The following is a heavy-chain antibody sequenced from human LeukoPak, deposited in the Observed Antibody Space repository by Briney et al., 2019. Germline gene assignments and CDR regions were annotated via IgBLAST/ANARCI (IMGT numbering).Heavy chain of an antibody. V-gene: IGHV6-1*01. CDR1: GDSVSSNSAA. Sequence: SQTLSLTCAISGDSVSSNSAAWNWIRQSPSRGLEWLGRTYYRSKWYNDYAVSVRSRITINPDTSKNQFSLQLNSVTPEDTAVYYCATPYDYGGNLVIYWGQGTLVTVSS. CDR3: ATPYDYGGNLVIY. J-gene: IGHJ4*02. D-gene: IGHD4-23*01. CDR2: TYYRSKWYN.